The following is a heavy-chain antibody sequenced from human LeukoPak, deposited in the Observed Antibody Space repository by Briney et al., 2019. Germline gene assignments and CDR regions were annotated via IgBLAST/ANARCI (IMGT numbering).Heavy chain of an antibody. CDR2: INHSGST. CDR1: GGSLSGYY. V-gene: IGHV4-34*01. CDR3: ARGDIVVVVAGFDP. D-gene: IGHD2-15*01. J-gene: IGHJ5*02. Sequence: SETLSLTCAVYGGSLSGYYWSWIRQPPGKGLEWIGEINHSGSTNYNPSLKSRVTISVDTSKNQFSLKLSSVTAADTAVYYCARGDIVVVVAGFDPWGQGTLVTVSS.